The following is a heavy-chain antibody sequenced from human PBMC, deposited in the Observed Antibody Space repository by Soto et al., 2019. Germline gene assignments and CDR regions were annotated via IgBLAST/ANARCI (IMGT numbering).Heavy chain of an antibody. Sequence: QVQLVESGGGVVQPGRSLRLSCAASGFSVNTHVIHWIRQAPGKGLEWVAVLWYDGSREYYADSVKGRFTISRDNSKNMMYLQMDKLRVEDTAVYYCASVPRFDTWYFDYWGQGTLATVSS. CDR1: GFSVNTHV. CDR2: LWYDGSRE. V-gene: IGHV3-33*01. D-gene: IGHD2-2*02. J-gene: IGHJ4*02. CDR3: ASVPRFDTWYFDY.